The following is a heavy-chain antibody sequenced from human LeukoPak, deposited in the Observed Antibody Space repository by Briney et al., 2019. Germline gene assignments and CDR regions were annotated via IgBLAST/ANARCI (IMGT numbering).Heavy chain of an antibody. CDR3: STRESSMARTY. J-gene: IGHJ4*02. D-gene: IGHD3-10*01. Sequence: GGSLRLSCAASGFIFSDYWMNWVRQVPGKGLEWVANINDVGDKEDYVHSVRGRLTISTDKTKTTLYLQMNSLRAEDTAVYYCSTRESSMARTYWGQATLVSV. CDR1: GFIFSDYW. V-gene: IGHV3-7*01. CDR2: INDVGDKE.